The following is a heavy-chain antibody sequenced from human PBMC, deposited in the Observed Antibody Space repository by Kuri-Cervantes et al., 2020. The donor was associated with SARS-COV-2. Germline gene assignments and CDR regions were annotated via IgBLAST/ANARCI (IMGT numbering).Heavy chain of an antibody. Sequence: ASVKVSCQASGYTFTGYYMHWVRQAPGQGLEWMGWINPNSGGTNYAQKFQGWVTMTRDTSISTAYMELSRLRSDDTAVYYCARELVVVPAAEQNWYYYYGMDVWGQGTTVTVSS. D-gene: IGHD2-2*01. CDR2: INPNSGGT. CDR3: ARELVVVPAAEQNWYYYYGMDV. CDR1: GYTFTGYY. V-gene: IGHV1-2*04. J-gene: IGHJ6*02.